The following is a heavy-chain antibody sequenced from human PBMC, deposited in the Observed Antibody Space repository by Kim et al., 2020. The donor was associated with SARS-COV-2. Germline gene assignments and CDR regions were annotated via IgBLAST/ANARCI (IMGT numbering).Heavy chain of an antibody. J-gene: IGHJ4*01. CDR2: ISPWNDNT. CDR3: ARAGRDGVNRGEDYCDY. CDR1: GYTFGSYG. D-gene: IGHD3-16*01. V-gene: IGHV1-18*01. Sequence: ASVKVSCKCSGYTFGSYGINWVRQAPGQGLEWLGWISPWNDNTNYAEKFQGRVTMTTDTPTHTAYMELGNPRSDDTAVYYCARAGRDGVNRGEDYCDYWG.